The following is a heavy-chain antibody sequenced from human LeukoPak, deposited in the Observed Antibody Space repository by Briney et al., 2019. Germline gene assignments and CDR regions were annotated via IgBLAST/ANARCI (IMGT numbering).Heavy chain of an antibody. J-gene: IGHJ3*02. CDR2: IYYSGST. D-gene: IGHD3-10*01. V-gene: IGHV4-59*01. CDR1: GGSISSYY. Sequence: KPSETLSLTCTVSGGSISSYYWSWIRQPPGKGLEWIGYIYYSGSTNYNPSLKSRVTISVDTSKNQFSLKLSSVTAADTAVYYCAKDGDGNNAVDVFDIWGQGTMVTVSS. CDR3: AKDGDGNNAVDVFDI.